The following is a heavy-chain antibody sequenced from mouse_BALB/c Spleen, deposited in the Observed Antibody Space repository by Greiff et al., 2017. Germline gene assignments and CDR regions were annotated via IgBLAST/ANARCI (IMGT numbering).Heavy chain of an antibody. CDR2: IRNKANGYTT. V-gene: IGHV7-3*02. CDR3: ARDGGNYFDY. Sequence: EVKVVESGGGLVQPGGSLRLSCATSGFTFTDYYMSWVRQPPGKALEWLGFIRNKANGYTTEYSASVKGRFTISRDNSQSILYLQMNTLRAEDSATYYCARDGGNYFDYWGQGTTLTVSS. J-gene: IGHJ2*01. CDR1: GFTFTDYY.